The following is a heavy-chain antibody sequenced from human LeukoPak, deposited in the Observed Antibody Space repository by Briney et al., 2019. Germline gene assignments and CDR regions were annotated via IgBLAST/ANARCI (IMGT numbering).Heavy chain of an antibody. CDR1: GFTVSSNY. V-gene: IGHV3-53*01. Sequence: GGSLRLSCAASGFTVSSNYMSWVRQAPGKGLEWVSVIYSGGSTYYADSVKGRFTISRDNSKSTLYLQMNSLRAEDTAVYYCAREYYDILTGYSAAAYYFDSWGQGTLVTVSS. D-gene: IGHD3-9*01. CDR3: AREYYDILTGYSAAAYYFDS. CDR2: IYSGGST. J-gene: IGHJ4*02.